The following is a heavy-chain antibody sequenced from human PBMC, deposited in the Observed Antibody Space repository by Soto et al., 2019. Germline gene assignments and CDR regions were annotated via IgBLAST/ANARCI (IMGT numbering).Heavy chain of an antibody. CDR2: IYQTGRT. CDR1: GGSISTSDYS. D-gene: IGHD3-3*01. J-gene: IGHJ6*02. V-gene: IGHV4-30-2*01. Sequence: QLQLQESGSGLLQPSQTLSLTCTASGGSISTSDYSWTWIRQLPGGGLEWIGSIYQTGRTYVIPSLKSRVTMSLDKSKNQFSLNLTSVTAADTALYYCAREMTIFGVAPGGGVDVWGQGTTVTVSS. CDR3: AREMTIFGVAPGGGVDV.